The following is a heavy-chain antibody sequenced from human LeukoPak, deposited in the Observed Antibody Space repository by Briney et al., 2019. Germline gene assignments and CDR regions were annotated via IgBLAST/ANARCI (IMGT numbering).Heavy chain of an antibody. D-gene: IGHD6-13*01. CDR3: ARDAGYSSSYAFDI. CDR2: ITPNSGGT. J-gene: IGHJ3*02. Sequence: ASVKVSCKASGYTFSDYYMHWVRQAPGQGLEWMGWITPNSGGTNYGQKFQGRVTMTRDTSISIVYMELSRLRSDDTAVYYCARDAGYSSSYAFDIWGQGTMVTVSS. V-gene: IGHV1-2*02. CDR1: GYTFSDYY.